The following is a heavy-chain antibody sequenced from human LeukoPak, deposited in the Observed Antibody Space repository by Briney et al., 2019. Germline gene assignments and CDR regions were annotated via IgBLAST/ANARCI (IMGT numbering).Heavy chain of an antibody. CDR1: RLSFSSYW. J-gene: IGHJ4*02. Sequence: PGGSLRLSCEASRLSFSSYWMHWVRQAPGKGLVWVSRINTDGSSTSYAESVKGRFTISRDNAKNTLYLQMNSLRAEDTAVYYCARAGGARKWEFFMPFDYWGQGTLVTVSS. CDR2: INTDGSST. CDR3: ARAGGARKWEFFMPFDY. D-gene: IGHD1-26*01. V-gene: IGHV3-74*01.